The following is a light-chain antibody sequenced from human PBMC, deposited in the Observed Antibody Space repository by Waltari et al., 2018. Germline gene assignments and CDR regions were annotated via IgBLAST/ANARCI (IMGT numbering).Light chain of an antibody. CDR2: YDT. Sequence: SVLTQPPSVSVAPGKTAPLPCGGETLASISLTWYQKKPGQAPVLVLFYDTDRPSGIPERCSGSNSGNTATLTISWGEAGDEADYHCQVWDDTTNSGVFGGGTRLTVL. V-gene: IGLV3-21*04. CDR3: QVWDDTTNSGV. J-gene: IGLJ3*02. CDR1: TLASIS.